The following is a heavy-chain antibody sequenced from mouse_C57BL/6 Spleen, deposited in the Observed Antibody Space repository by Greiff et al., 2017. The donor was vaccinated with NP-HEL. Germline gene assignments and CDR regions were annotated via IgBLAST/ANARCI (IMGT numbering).Heavy chain of an antibody. D-gene: IGHD2-1*01. V-gene: IGHV2-9-1*01. J-gene: IGHJ4*01. CDR2: IWTGGGT. Sequence: VHLVESGPGLVAPSQSLSITCTVSGFSLTSYAISWVRQPPGKGLEWLGVIWTGGGTNYNSALKSRLSISKDNSKSQVFLKMNSLQTDDTARYYCARSLFYYKGYYYAMDYWGQGTSVTVSS. CDR1: GFSLTSYA. CDR3: ARSLFYYKGYYYAMDY.